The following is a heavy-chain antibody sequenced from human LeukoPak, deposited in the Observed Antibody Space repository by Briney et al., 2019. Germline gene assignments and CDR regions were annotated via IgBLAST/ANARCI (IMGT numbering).Heavy chain of an antibody. CDR2: INHRGST. V-gene: IGHV4-34*01. Sequence: TSETLSLTCAVYGGSFSGYYWSWIRQPPGKGLEWIGEINHRGSTNYNPSLKSRVTISVDTSKNQFSLKLSSVIAADTAVYYCARAKAYDFWSGSHNDYYYYYYGMDVWGQGTTVTVSS. CDR3: ARAKAYDFWSGSHNDYYYYYYGMDV. D-gene: IGHD3-3*01. J-gene: IGHJ6*02. CDR1: GGSFSGYY.